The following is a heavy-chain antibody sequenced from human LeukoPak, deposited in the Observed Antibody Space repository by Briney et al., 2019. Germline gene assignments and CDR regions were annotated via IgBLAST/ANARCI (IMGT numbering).Heavy chain of an antibody. CDR3: AREGYDSSGYYYEYYFDY. V-gene: IGHV3-30-3*01. CDR1: GFTFSSYA. Sequence: PGGSLRLSCAASGFTFSSYAMHWVRQAPGKGLEWVAVISYDGSNKYYADSVKGRFTISRDNSKNTLHLQMNSLRAEDTAVYYCAREGYDSSGYYYEYYFDYWGQGTLVTVSS. D-gene: IGHD3-22*01. J-gene: IGHJ4*02. CDR2: ISYDGSNK.